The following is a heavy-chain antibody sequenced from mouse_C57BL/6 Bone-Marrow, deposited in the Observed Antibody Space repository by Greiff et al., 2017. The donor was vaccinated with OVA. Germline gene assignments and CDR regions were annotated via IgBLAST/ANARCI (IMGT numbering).Heavy chain of an antibody. Sequence: EVKLVESGGGLVKPGGSLKLSCAASGFTFSSYALSWVCQTPEKRLEWVATISDGGSYTYYPDNVKGRFTISRDNAKNNLYLQMSHLKSEDTAMYYCARDRYYGSSAMDYWGQGTSVTVSS. V-gene: IGHV5-4*01. CDR1: GFTFSSYA. CDR2: ISDGGSYT. CDR3: ARDRYYGSSAMDY. D-gene: IGHD1-1*01. J-gene: IGHJ4*01.